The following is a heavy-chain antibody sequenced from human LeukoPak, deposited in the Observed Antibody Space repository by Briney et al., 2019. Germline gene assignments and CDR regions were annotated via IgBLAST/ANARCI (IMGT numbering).Heavy chain of an antibody. CDR1: GGSISSYY. Sequence: PETLSLTCTVSGGSISSYYWSWIRQPPGKGLEWIGYIHYNGITNYSPSLKSRVTMSLDTSKNQVSLKLNSVSAADTAVYYCARHISSGGTYAHFDYWGQGTLVTVSS. CDR3: ARHISSGGTYAHFDY. D-gene: IGHD1-26*01. J-gene: IGHJ4*02. CDR2: IHYNGIT. V-gene: IGHV4-59*08.